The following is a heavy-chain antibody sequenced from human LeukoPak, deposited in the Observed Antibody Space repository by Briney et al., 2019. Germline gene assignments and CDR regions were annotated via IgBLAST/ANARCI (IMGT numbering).Heavy chain of an antibody. D-gene: IGHD3-10*01. V-gene: IGHV4-59*01. J-gene: IGHJ4*02. CDR1: GGSISSYY. CDR2: IYYSGST. CDR3: ARDRYYDSGSYYN. Sequence: SETLSLTCTVSGGSISSYYWNWIRQPPGKGLEWIGYIYYSGSTNYNPSLKSRVTISVDTSKNQFPLKLSSVTAADTAVYYCARDRYYDSGSYYNWGQGTLVTVSS.